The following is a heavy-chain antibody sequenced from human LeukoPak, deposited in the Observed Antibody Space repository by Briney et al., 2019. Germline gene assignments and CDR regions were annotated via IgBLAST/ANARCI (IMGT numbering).Heavy chain of an antibody. Sequence: SGTLSLTCAVSGGSISSSNWWSCVRQPPGKGLEWIGEIYHSGSTNYNPSLKSRVTISVDKSKNQFSLKLSSVTAADTAVYYCARSPLLWLGELLYGGAFDIWGQGTMVTVSS. D-gene: IGHD3-10*01. CDR1: GGSISSSNW. V-gene: IGHV4-4*02. CDR3: ARSPLLWLGELLYGGAFDI. CDR2: IYHSGST. J-gene: IGHJ3*02.